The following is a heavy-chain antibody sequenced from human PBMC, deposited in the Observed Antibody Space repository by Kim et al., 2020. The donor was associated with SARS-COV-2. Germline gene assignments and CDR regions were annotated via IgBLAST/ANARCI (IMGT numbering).Heavy chain of an antibody. V-gene: IGHV3-15*01. CDR3: TTDPPYYYGSGRYSNFDY. J-gene: IGHJ4*02. D-gene: IGHD3-10*01. Sequence: KGRFTISRDDSKNTLYLQMNSLKTEDTAVYYCTTDPPYYYGSGRYSNFDYWGQGTLVTVSS.